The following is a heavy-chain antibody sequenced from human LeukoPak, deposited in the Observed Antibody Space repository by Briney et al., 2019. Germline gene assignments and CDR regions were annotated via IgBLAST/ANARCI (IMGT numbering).Heavy chain of an antibody. D-gene: IGHD4-17*01. CDR3: SRSLLVTTPHFDY. CDR2: IYYSRST. CDR1: GGSISSYY. Sequence: PSETLSLTCTVSGVSGGSISSYYLSWIRQPPGKGLEWIGYIYYSRSTNSNPSLKSRVSISVDTSKNQFSLKLNSVTAADTAVYYCSRSLLVTTPHFDYWGQGILVTVSS. V-gene: IGHV4-59*08. J-gene: IGHJ4*02.